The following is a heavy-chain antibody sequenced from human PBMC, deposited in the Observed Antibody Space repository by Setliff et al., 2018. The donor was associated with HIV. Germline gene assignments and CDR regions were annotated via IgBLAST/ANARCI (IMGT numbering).Heavy chain of an antibody. CDR3: VRDRALRFSQSPSLHYFGV. Sequence: SETLSLTCLVFGYSINDGYHWGWIRQSPRKGPEWIGSIYNSGRASYNPSRRSRASLSIDTSKNRFSLRLNPVTAADTAGYYCVRDRALRFSQSPSLHYFGVWGQGILVTVS. J-gene: IGHJ4*01. V-gene: IGHV4-38-2*02. CDR2: IYNSGRA. CDR1: GYSINDGYH.